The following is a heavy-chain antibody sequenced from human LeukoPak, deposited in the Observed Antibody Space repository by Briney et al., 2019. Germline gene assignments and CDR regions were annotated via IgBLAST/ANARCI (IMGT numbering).Heavy chain of an antibody. J-gene: IGHJ3*02. CDR3: ARLALRYFDWLGSAFDI. D-gene: IGHD3-9*01. CDR2: IYYSGST. CDR1: GGSISSSSYY. V-gene: IGHV4-39*01. Sequence: SETLSLTCTVSGGSISSSSYYWGWIRQPPGKGLEWIGSIYYSGSTYYNPSLKSRVTISVDTSKNQFSLKLSSVTAADTAVYYCARLALRYFDWLGSAFDIWGQGTMVTASS.